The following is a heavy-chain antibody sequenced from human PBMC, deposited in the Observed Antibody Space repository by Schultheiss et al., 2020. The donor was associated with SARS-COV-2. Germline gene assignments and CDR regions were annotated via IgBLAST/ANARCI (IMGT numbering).Heavy chain of an antibody. D-gene: IGHD4-17*01. V-gene: IGHV4-4*07. CDR3: ARSSGYGDPLVDY. Sequence: SQTLSLTCSVSGDSINNYYWSWIRQSAGKGLEWIGRIHTSGSTNYNPSLKSRVTISIDTSKGQFSLNLHSVTAADTAVYYCARSSGYGDPLVDYWGQGTLVTVSS. CDR1: GDSINNYY. J-gene: IGHJ4*02. CDR2: IHTSGST.